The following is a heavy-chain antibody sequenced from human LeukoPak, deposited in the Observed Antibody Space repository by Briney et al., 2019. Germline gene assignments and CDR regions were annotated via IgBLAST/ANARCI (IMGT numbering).Heavy chain of an antibody. V-gene: IGHV1-8*01. CDR1: GYTFTSYD. J-gene: IGHJ4*02. CDR2: MNPNSGNT. CDR3: ATPGPPMYYYDSSGYYHFDY. Sequence: WASVKVSCKASGYTFTSYDINWVRQATGQGLEWMGWMNPNSGNTGYAQKFQGRVTMTRNTSMSTAYMELSSLRSEDTAVYYCATPGPPMYYYDSSGYYHFDYWGQGTLVTVSS. D-gene: IGHD3-22*01.